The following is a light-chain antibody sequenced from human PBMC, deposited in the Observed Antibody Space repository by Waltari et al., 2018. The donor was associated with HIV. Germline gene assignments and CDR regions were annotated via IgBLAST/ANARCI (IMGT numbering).Light chain of an antibody. CDR1: QSITTY. CDR3: QQSYTTPQT. V-gene: IGKV1-39*01. CDR2: AAS. J-gene: IGKJ2*01. Sequence: DIQMTQSPSSLSASVVDRVIIICRASQSITTYLNWYQQKPGKAPNLLIYAASNLQSGVPSRFSGSGSGTDFTLTISSLQPEDFATYYCQQSYTTPQTFGPGTKLEIK.